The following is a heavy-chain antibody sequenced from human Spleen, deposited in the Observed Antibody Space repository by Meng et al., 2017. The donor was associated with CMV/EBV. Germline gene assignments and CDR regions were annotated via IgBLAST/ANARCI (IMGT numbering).Heavy chain of an antibody. CDR2: IGTAGDT. CDR3: ARDHIGYCSSTSCYRDYYGMDV. V-gene: IGHV3-13*03. D-gene: IGHD2-2*01. Sequence: GESLKISCAACGFTFSSYDMHWVRQATGKGLEWVSAIGTAGDTYYPGSVKGQFTISRENAKNSLYLQMNSLRAGDTAVYYCARDHIGYCSSTSCYRDYYGMDVWGQGTTVTVSS. CDR1: GFTFSSYD. J-gene: IGHJ6*02.